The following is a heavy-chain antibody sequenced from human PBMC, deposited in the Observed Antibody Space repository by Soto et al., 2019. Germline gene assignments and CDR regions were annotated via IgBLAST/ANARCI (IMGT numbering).Heavy chain of an antibody. Sequence: SETLSLTCTVSGGSISNSDYYWGWIRQPPGKGLEWIGSIYSGSTYYNPSLKSRVTISVDTSKNQFSLRLTSVTAADTAVYYCATLDFYYYGMDVWGQGTTVT. CDR2: IYSGST. V-gene: IGHV4-39*01. J-gene: IGHJ6*02. CDR1: GGSISNSDYY. CDR3: ATLDFYYYGMDV.